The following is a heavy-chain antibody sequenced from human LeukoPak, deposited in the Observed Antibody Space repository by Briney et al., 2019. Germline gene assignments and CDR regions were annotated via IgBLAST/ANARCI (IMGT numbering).Heavy chain of an antibody. CDR3: ARVGSSVPEY. D-gene: IGHD1-14*01. Sequence: GGSLRLSCAASGFTFSDYYMSWIRQAPGKGLEWVSYISNSGSTIYSADSVKGQFTISRDNAKNSLYLQMNSLRADDTAVYYCARVGSSVPEYWGQGTLVTVSS. J-gene: IGHJ4*02. CDR2: ISNSGSTI. CDR1: GFTFSDYY. V-gene: IGHV3-11*01.